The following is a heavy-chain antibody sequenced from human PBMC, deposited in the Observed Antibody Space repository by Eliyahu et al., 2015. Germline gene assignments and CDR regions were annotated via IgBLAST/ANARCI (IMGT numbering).Heavy chain of an antibody. D-gene: IGHD3-10*01. CDR3: ARHIWFGELDRSWFDP. J-gene: IGHJ5*02. Sequence: EVQLVQSGAEVKKPGESLRISCKGSGYSFTSYWISWVRQMPGKGLEWMGRIDPSDSYTNYSPSFQGHVTISADKSISTAYLQWSSLKASDTAMYYCARHIWFGELDRSWFDPWGQGTLVTVSS. CDR2: IDPSDSYT. V-gene: IGHV5-10-1*03. CDR1: GYSFTSYW.